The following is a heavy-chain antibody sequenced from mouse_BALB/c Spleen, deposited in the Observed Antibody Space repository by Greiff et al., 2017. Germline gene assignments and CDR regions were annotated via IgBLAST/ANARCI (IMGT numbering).Heavy chain of an antibody. CDR2: INPNNGGT. CDR1: GYTFTEYT. J-gene: IGHJ1*01. D-gene: IGHD1-1*01. V-gene: IGHV1-18*01. CDR3: AYYGSSYWYFDV. Sequence: EVQLQQSGPELVKPGASVKISCKTSGYTFTEYTMHWVKQSHGKSLEWIGVINPNNGGTSYNQKFKGKATLTVDKSSSTAYMELRSLTSEASAVYYCAYYGSSYWYFDVWGAGTTVTVSS.